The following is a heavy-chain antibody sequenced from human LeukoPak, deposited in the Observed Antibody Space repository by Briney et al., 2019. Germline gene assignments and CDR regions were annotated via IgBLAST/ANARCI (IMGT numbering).Heavy chain of an antibody. Sequence: GGSLRLSCAASGFTFSNYAVSWVRQAPGKGLEWVSAISGRGDNTYYADSVRGRFTISRDNSKNTLYLQMNSLRAEDTAVYYCAKGLVSYYFDYWGQGTQVTVSS. J-gene: IGHJ4*02. CDR2: ISGRGDNT. CDR1: GFTFSNYA. V-gene: IGHV3-23*01. D-gene: IGHD3-9*01. CDR3: AKGLVSYYFDY.